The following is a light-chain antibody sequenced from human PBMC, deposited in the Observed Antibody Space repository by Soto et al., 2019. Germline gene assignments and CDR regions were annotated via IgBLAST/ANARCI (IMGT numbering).Light chain of an antibody. CDR3: QTWGTGIQV. Sequence: QSVLTQSPSASASLGASVKLTCTLSSGHSSNAIAWHQQQPEKGPRYLMKVNSDGSHSKGDGILDRFSGSSSGAERYLTISSLQSEDEADYYCQTWGTGIQVFGGGTKLTVL. J-gene: IGLJ2*01. CDR1: SGHSSNA. V-gene: IGLV4-69*01. CDR2: VNSDGSH.